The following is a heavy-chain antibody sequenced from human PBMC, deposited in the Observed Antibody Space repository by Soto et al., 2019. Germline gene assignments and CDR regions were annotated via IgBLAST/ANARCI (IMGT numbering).Heavy chain of an antibody. CDR2: ISYDGNSK. CDR1: GFTFSSYG. Sequence: QVQLVESGGGVVQPGRSLRLSCAASGFTFSSYGIHWVLQAPGKGLEWVAIISYDGNSKYYADPVKGRFTVSRDNSKNTVYLQMHSLRPEDTAVYYWVKGWHGDDPDYWGQGTLVTVSS. V-gene: IGHV3-30*18. D-gene: IGHD4-17*01. J-gene: IGHJ4*02. CDR3: VKGWHGDDPDY.